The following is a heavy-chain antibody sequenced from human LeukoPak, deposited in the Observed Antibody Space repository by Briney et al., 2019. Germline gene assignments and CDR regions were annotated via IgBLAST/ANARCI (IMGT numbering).Heavy chain of an antibody. CDR3: ARLSGWYSLAYYFDY. Sequence: PSETLSLTCAVYGGSFSGYYWSWIRQPPGKGLEWIGEINHSGSTNYNPSLKSRVTISVDTSKNQFSLRLSSVTAADTAVYYCARLSGWYSLAYYFDYWGQGTLVTLSS. CDR1: GGSFSGYY. D-gene: IGHD6-19*01. V-gene: IGHV4-34*01. CDR2: INHSGST. J-gene: IGHJ4*02.